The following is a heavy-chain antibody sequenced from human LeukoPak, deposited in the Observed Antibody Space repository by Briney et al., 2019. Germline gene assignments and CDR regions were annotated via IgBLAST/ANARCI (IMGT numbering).Heavy chain of an antibody. J-gene: IGHJ4*02. Sequence: ASVKVSCKASGYTFTSYGISWVRQAPGQGLEWIGWISAYNGNTNYAQKLQGRVTMTTDTSTSTAYMELSSLRSEDTAVYYCATPIWSSSGYSFGSFDYWGQGTLVTVSS. D-gene: IGHD3-22*01. CDR1: GYTFTSYG. CDR2: ISAYNGNT. V-gene: IGHV1-18*01. CDR3: ATPIWSSSGYSFGSFDY.